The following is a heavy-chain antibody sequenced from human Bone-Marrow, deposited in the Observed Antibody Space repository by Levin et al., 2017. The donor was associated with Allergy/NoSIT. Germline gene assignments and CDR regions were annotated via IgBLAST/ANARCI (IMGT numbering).Heavy chain of an antibody. Sequence: SVKVSCKASGGTFSSYAISWVRQAPGQGLEWMGGIIPIFGTANYAQKFQGRVTITADESTSTAYMELSSLRSEDTAVYYCARDLMYSSSGADNWFDPWGQGTLVTVSS. V-gene: IGHV1-69*13. CDR2: IIPIFGTA. CDR3: ARDLMYSSSGADNWFDP. CDR1: GGTFSSYA. J-gene: IGHJ5*02. D-gene: IGHD6-6*01.